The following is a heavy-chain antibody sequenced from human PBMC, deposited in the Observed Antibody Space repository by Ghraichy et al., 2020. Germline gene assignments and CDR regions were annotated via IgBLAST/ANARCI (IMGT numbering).Heavy chain of an antibody. J-gene: IGHJ4*02. V-gene: IGHV3-23*01. Sequence: GGSLRLSCAASGFTFSSYAMSWVRQAPGKGLEWVSGISGSGGSTYYADSVKGRFTISRDNSKNTLYLQMNSLRAEDTAIYYCAGGYLHTYNDYWGQGSLVTVSS. CDR3: AGGYLHTYNDY. CDR1: GFTFSSYA. CDR2: ISGSGGST. D-gene: IGHD3-22*01.